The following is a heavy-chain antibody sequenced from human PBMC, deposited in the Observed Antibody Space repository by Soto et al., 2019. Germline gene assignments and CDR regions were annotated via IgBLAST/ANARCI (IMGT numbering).Heavy chain of an antibody. D-gene: IGHD3-10*01. V-gene: IGHV5-51*01. CDR1: GYSFTRYW. Sequence: GESLKISCKGSGYSFTRYWIGWVRQMPGKGLEWMGIIYPGDSDTRYSPSFQGQVTISVDKSISTAYLQWSSLKASDTAMYYCARQNYYGSGSYYTYFDYWGQGTLVTVSS. CDR2: IYPGDSDT. J-gene: IGHJ4*02. CDR3: ARQNYYGSGSYYTYFDY.